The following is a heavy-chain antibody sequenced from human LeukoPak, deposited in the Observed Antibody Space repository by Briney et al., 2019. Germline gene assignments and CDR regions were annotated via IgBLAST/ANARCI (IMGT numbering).Heavy chain of an antibody. CDR3: ARGIVHDILTGYYYYYGMDV. D-gene: IGHD3-9*01. CDR1: GYTFTSYG. J-gene: IGHJ6*02. CDR2: ISAYNGNT. V-gene: IGHV1-18*01. Sequence: GASVKVSCKASGYTFTSYGISWVRQAPGQGLEWMGWISAYNGNTNYAQKLQGRVTMTTDTSTSTAYMELRSLRSDDTAVYYCARGIVHDILTGYYYYYGMDVWGQGTMVTVSS.